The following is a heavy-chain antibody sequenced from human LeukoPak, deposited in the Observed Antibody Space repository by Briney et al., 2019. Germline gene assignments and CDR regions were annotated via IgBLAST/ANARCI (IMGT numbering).Heavy chain of an antibody. D-gene: IGHD5-24*01. CDR3: AKDWMATISEYFQH. Sequence: GGSLRLSCAASGFTFSSYAMSWVRQAPGKGLEWVSAISGSGGSTYYADSVKGRFTISRDNSKNTVYSQMNNLRAEDTAVYYCAKDWMATISEYFQHWGQGTLVTVSS. CDR2: ISGSGGST. J-gene: IGHJ1*01. V-gene: IGHV3-23*01. CDR1: GFTFSSYA.